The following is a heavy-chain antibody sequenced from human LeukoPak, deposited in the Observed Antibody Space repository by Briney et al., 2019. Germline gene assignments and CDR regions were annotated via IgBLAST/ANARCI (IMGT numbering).Heavy chain of an antibody. CDR2: IRFDGSNQ. D-gene: IGHD5-18*01. CDR3: AKGYGESHFDS. CDR1: GFTFRSFG. V-gene: IGHV3-30*02. Sequence: PGGSLRLSCAASGFTFRSFGMHFVRQAPGKGLEWVAFIRFDGSNQYYIDSVKGRFTISRDNSNNTLFFQMNNLRGDDTAVYFCAKGYGESHFDSWGQGTLVTVSS. J-gene: IGHJ4*02.